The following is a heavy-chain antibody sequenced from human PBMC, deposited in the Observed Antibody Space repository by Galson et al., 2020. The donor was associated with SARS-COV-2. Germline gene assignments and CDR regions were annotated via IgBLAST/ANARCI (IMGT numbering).Heavy chain of an antibody. Sequence: GGSLRLSCATSGFPFSRFAMSWVRQAPGKGLEWVSSISGTGTNTYYADSAKGRFTISRDDSKKTLSLELNSLRAEDTAVYYCASHYDTSGVWFLDYWGQGTQVTVSS. CDR2: ISGTGTNT. CDR3: ASHYDTSGVWFLDY. CDR1: GFPFSRFA. D-gene: IGHD3-22*01. V-gene: IGHV3-23*01. J-gene: IGHJ4*02.